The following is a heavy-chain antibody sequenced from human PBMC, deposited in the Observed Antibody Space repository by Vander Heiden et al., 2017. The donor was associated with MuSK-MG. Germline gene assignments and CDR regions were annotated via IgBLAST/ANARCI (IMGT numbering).Heavy chain of an antibody. D-gene: IGHD4-17*01. CDR3: ASSGDYEGGAYNWFDP. V-gene: IGHV4-34*01. CDR2: INHSGST. Sequence: QVQLQQWGAGLLKPSETLSLTCAVYGGSFSGYYWSWIRQPPGKGLEWIGEINHSGSTNYNPSLKSRVTISVDTSKNQFSLKLSSVTAADTAVYYCASSGDYEGGAYNWFDPWGQGTLVTVSS. CDR1: GGSFSGYY. J-gene: IGHJ5*02.